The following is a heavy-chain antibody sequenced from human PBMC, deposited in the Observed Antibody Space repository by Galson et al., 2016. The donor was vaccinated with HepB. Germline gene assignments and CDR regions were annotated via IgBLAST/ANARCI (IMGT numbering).Heavy chain of an antibody. Sequence: SLRLSCAASGFTFRSHAMHWVRQAPGKGLEYISAINNNGGSTYYADSVKGRFTISRDNSKKTLYLQVSSLRAEDTAVYYCVSLDDGTGTYHAGPFDYWGQGTLVTVSS. CDR1: GFTFRSHA. CDR3: VSLDDGTGTYHAGPFDY. V-gene: IGHV3-64D*06. CDR2: INNNGGST. D-gene: IGHD1-26*01. J-gene: IGHJ4*02.